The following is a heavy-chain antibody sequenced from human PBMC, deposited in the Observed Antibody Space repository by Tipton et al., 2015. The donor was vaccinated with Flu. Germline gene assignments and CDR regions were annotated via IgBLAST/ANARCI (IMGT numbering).Heavy chain of an antibody. CDR1: SGSIGGYY. Sequence: LRLSCTVSSGSIGGYYWSWIRQPPGKGLEWIGYIYYNANTNFNPSLKSRVTISGDTSQNRLSLKLSSVTAADTAVYYCARAPREGYYYGLDVWGPGTTVTVSS. CDR3: ARAPREGYYYGLDV. CDR2: IYYNANT. D-gene: IGHD1-26*01. V-gene: IGHV4-59*01. J-gene: IGHJ6*02.